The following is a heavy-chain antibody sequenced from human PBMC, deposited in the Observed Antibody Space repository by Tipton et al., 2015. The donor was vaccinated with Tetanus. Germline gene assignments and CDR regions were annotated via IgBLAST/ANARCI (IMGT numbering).Heavy chain of an antibody. D-gene: IGHD3-9*01. V-gene: IGHV4-59*01. CDR3: ARSHYDILTGYPFDY. CDR2: IYYSGST. J-gene: IGHJ4*02. Sequence: TLSLTCTVSGGSISSYYWSWIRQPPGKGLEWIGYIYYSGSTNYNPSLKSRVTISVDTSKNQFSLKLSSVTAADTAVCYCARSHYDILTGYPFDYWGQGTLVTVSS. CDR1: GGSISSYY.